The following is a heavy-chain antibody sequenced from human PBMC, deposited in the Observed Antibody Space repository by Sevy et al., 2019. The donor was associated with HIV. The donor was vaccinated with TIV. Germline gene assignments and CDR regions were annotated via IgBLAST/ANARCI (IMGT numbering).Heavy chain of an antibody. CDR2: INHSGST. D-gene: IGHD4-17*01. CDR1: GGSFSGYY. CDR3: ARVELTVTGYYYYYYGMDV. V-gene: IGHV4-34*01. J-gene: IGHJ6*02. Sequence: SETLSLTCAVYGGSFSGYYWSWIRQPPGKGLEWIGEINHSGSTNYNPSLKSRVTISVDTSKNQFSLKLSSVTAADTAVYYCARVELTVTGYYYYYYGMDVWGQGTTVTVSS.